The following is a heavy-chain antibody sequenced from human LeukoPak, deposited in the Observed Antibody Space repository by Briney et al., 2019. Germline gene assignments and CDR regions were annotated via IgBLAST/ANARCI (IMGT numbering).Heavy chain of an antibody. CDR2: IIPILGTA. J-gene: IGHJ4*02. CDR1: GGTFSSYA. D-gene: IGHD6-6*01. V-gene: IGHV1-69*13. CDR3: ARVLLPPPYSSSSGYFDY. Sequence: GASVKVSCKASGGTFSSYAISWVRQAPGQGLEWMGGIIPILGTANYAQKFQGRVTITADESTSTAYMELSSLRSEDTAVYYCARVLLPPPYSSSSGYFDYWGQGTLVTVSS.